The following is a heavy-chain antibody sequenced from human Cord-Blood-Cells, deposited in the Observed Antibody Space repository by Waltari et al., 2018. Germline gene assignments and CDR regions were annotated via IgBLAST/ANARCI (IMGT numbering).Heavy chain of an antibody. CDR1: GGSFSGYY. CDR2: INHSGST. D-gene: IGHD5-12*01. CDR3: ARSDVDIVATIKDPDYYYGMDV. Sequence: QVQLQQWGAGLLTPSATLSLTCAFSGGSFSGYYWSWIRQPPGTGLEWIGEINHSGSTNYNPSLKSRVTISVDTSKNQFSLKLSSVTAADTAVYYCARSDVDIVATIKDPDYYYGMDVWGQGTTVTVSS. J-gene: IGHJ6*02. V-gene: IGHV4-34*01.